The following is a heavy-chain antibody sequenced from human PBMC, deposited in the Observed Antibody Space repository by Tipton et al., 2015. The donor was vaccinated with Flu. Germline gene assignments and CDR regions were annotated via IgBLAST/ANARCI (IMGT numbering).Heavy chain of an antibody. CDR3: ASDNPYCSGGSCYYSDLQH. Sequence: GSLRLSCTASGFTFSTYEMNWVRQAPGKGLEWVSYISSSGGTIYYADSVKGRFTISRDTAKNSLYVQMNSLRAEDTAVYYCASDNPYCSGGSCYYSDLQHWGQGTLVTVSS. V-gene: IGHV3-48*03. D-gene: IGHD2-15*01. CDR2: ISSSGGTI. J-gene: IGHJ1*01. CDR1: GFTFSTYE.